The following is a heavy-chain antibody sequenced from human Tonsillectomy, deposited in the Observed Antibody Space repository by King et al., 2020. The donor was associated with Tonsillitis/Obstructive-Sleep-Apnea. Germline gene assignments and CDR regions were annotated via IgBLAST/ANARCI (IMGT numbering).Heavy chain of an antibody. D-gene: IGHD3-10*01. Sequence: QLVQSGAELRKPGSSVRVSCNASGGTFSNYDISWVRQAPGQGLEWMGVIIPIFGTANDAQKFQGRVTITADESTSTAYMELSSLRSEDTAVYYCASRYYSGSGSPQSNYYYYYMGVWGKGTTVTVSS. CDR2: IIPIFGTA. CDR1: GGTFSNYD. V-gene: IGHV1-69*12. CDR3: ASRYYSGSGSPQSNYYYYYMGV. J-gene: IGHJ6*03.